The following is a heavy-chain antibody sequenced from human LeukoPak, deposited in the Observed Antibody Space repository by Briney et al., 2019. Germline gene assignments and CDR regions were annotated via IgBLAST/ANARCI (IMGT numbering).Heavy chain of an antibody. CDR1: GGTFSSYA. V-gene: IGHV1-69*04. CDR2: IIPILGIA. D-gene: IGHD5-24*01. J-gene: IGHJ6*02. CDR3: AREMATNYGMDV. Sequence: GSSVKVSYKASGGTFSSYAISWVRQAPGQGLEWMGRIIPILGIANYAQKFQGRVTVTADKSTSTAYMELSSLRSEDTAVYYCAREMATNYGMDVWGQGNTVTVSS.